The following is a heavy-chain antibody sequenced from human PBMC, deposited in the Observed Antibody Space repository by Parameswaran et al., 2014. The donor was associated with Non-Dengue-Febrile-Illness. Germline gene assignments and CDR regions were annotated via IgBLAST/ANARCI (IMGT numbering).Heavy chain of an antibody. CDR2: IYYSGST. CDR3: ARDLGFGSLDV. Sequence: RWIRQPPGKGLEWIGYIYYSGSTYYNPSLKSRVTISVDTSKNQFSLKLSSVTAADTAVYYCARDLGFGSLDVWGKGTTVTVSS. J-gene: IGHJ6*04. D-gene: IGHD3-16*01. V-gene: IGHV4-31*02.